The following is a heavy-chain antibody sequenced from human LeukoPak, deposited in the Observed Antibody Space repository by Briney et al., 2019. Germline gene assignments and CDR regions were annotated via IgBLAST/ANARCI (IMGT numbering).Heavy chain of an antibody. CDR1: GVSITNTNY. CDR2: INHSGNT. Sequence: SETLSLTCGVSGVSITNTNYWTWVRQPPGKGLEWIGEINHSGNTNYNPSLKGRVTISVDTSKNQFSLKLRTVTAADTAVYYCAGGSSPGYWGQGTLVTVSS. CDR3: AGGSSPGY. J-gene: IGHJ4*02. V-gene: IGHV4-4*02. D-gene: IGHD6-13*01.